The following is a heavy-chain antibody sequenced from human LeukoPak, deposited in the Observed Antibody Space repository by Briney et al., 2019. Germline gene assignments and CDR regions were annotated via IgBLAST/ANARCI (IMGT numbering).Heavy chain of an antibody. D-gene: IGHD6-13*01. CDR1: GATFSGYV. CDR2: IIPSFDTT. Sequence: SVKLSCTASGATFSGYVIGWVRQAPGQGLEWLGRIIPSFDTTNYAQKFQGRVTITSDESTSTTYMELSSLRSEATAVYYCTRHPAGGIGMVPPYYFDYWGQGTLVTVSS. J-gene: IGHJ4*02. CDR3: TRHPAGGIGMVPPYYFDY. V-gene: IGHV1-69*15.